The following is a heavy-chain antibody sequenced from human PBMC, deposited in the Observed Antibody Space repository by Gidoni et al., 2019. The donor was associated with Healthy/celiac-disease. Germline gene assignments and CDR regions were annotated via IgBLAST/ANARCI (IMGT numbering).Heavy chain of an antibody. V-gene: IGHV1-8*01. CDR3: ARGGDYYDSSGYSGCAY. D-gene: IGHD3-22*01. CDR2: MNPNSGNT. CDR1: GYTFPSYD. Sequence: QVQLVQSGAEVKKPGASVTVSCKASGYTFPSYDINGVRQATGQGLEWMGWMNPNSGNTGYAQKFQGRVTMTRNTSISTAYMELSSLRSEDTAVYYCARGGDYYDSSGYSGCAYWGQGTLVTVSS. J-gene: IGHJ4*02.